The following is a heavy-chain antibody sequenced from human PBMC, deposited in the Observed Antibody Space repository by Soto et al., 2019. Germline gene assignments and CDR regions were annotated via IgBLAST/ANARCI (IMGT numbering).Heavy chain of an antibody. D-gene: IGHD6-19*01. CDR1: GYSFTSYW. CDR2: IDPSDSYT. V-gene: IGHV5-10-1*01. J-gene: IGHJ6*02. Sequence: GESLKISCKGSGYSFTSYWISWVRQMPGKGLEWMGRIDPSDSYTNYSPSFQGHVTISADKSISTAYLQWSSLKASDTAMYYCARHEKQWLGSSYYYYGMDVWGQGTTVTVLL. CDR3: ARHEKQWLGSSYYYYGMDV.